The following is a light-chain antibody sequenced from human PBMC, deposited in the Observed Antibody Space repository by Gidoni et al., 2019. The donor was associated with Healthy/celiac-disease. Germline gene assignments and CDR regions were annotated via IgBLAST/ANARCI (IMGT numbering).Light chain of an antibody. CDR3: QQYYITPIT. V-gene: IGKV4-1*01. CDR1: QSVLYSSNTKNY. J-gene: IGKJ5*01. Sequence: DIVMTQSPDALAASLGERATINCKSSQSVLYSSNTKNYVAWYPQKPGQPPKLLIYWAATRASGVPDRFSVSGSGTDFTLTISSLQAEDVSVYYCQQYYITPITFGQGTRLEI. CDR2: WAA.